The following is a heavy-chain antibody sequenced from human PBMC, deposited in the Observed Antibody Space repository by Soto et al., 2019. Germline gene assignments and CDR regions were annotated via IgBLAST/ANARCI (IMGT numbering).Heavy chain of an antibody. V-gene: IGHV3-33*01. CDR3: ARDGDRSWSGMDV. D-gene: IGHD6-13*01. CDR2: IWYDGSNK. CDR1: GFTFSSYG. J-gene: IGHJ6*02. Sequence: GGSLRLSCAASGFTFSSYGMHWVRQAPGKGLEWVAVIWYDGSNKYYADSVKGRFTISRDNSKNTLYLQMNSLRAEDTAVYYCARDGDRSWSGMDVWGQGTTVTVSS.